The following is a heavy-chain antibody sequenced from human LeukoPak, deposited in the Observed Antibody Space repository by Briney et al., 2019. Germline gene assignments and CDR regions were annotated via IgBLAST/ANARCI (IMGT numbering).Heavy chain of an antibody. CDR1: GFTFSSYA. J-gene: IGHJ4*02. D-gene: IGHD6-19*01. CDR3: ARDGESGQWLYYFDY. CDR2: ISSNGGST. V-gene: IGHV3-64*01. Sequence: GGSLRLSCAASGFTFSSYAMHWVRQAPGKGLEYVSAISSNGGSTYYANSVKGRFTISRDNSKNTLYLQMNSLRAEDTAVYCCARDGESGQWLYYFDYWGQGTLVTVSS.